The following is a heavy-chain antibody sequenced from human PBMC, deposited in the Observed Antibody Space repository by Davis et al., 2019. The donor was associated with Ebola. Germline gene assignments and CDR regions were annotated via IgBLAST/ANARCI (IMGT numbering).Heavy chain of an antibody. CDR1: GFTFSDYY. D-gene: IGHD3-9*01. V-gene: IGHV3-23*01. J-gene: IGHJ4*02. Sequence: GESLKISCAASGFTFSDYYMSWVRQAPGKGLEWVSTISGSGGSTYYADSVKGRFTISRDNSKNTLYMQMNSLRAEDTAVYYCAVYDILTGFDYWGQGTLVTVSS. CDR2: ISGSGGST. CDR3: AVYDILTGFDY.